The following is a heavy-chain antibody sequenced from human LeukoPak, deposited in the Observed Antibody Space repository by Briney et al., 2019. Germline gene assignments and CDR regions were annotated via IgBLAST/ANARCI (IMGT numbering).Heavy chain of an antibody. V-gene: IGHV3-23*01. Sequence: GGSLRLSCAASGFTFSSYAMSWVRQAPGKGLEWVSAISGSGGSTYYADSVKGRFTISRDNSKNTLYLQMNSLRAEDTAVYYCAKDPYRYDPFIHDYGDYVTDYYGMDVWGQGTTVTVSS. J-gene: IGHJ6*02. CDR2: ISGSGGST. CDR3: AKDPYRYDPFIHDYGDYVTDYYGMDV. D-gene: IGHD4-17*01. CDR1: GFTFSSYA.